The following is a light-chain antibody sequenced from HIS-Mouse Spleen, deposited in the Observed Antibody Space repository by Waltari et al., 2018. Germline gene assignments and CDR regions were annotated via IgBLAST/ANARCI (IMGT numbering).Light chain of an antibody. J-gene: IGKJ2*01. V-gene: IGKV1-39*01. Sequence: DIQMTQSPSSLSASVGDSVTITCRASQSISSYLNWYQQKPGKAPKLLIYAASSLQSGVPSRFSGSGSGTDFTLTTSSLQPEDFATYYCQQSYSTPRTFGQGTKLEIK. CDR2: AAS. CDR1: QSISSY. CDR3: QQSYSTPRT.